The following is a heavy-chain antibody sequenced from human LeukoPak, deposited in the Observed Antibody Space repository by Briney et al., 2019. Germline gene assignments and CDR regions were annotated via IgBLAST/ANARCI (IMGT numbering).Heavy chain of an antibody. CDR1: GFTFSSYA. V-gene: IGHV3-23*01. J-gene: IGHJ4*02. CDR3: ASYYYGAGSYFDYFDY. CDR2: ISGSGGST. D-gene: IGHD3-10*01. Sequence: PGGSLRLSCAASGFTFSSYAMSWVRQAPGKGLEWVSAISGSGGSTYYADSVKGRFTISRDNSKNTLYLQMNSLRAEDTAVYYCASYYYGAGSYFDYFDYWGQGTLVTVSS.